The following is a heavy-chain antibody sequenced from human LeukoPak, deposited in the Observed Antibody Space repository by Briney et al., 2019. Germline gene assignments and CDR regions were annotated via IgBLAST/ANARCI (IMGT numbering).Heavy chain of an antibody. Sequence: GSLRLSCAASGFTFSSYWMSWVRQAPGKGLEWVANIKQDGSEKYYVDSVKGRFTISRDNAKNSLYLQTNSLRAEDTAVYYCARDDSDYADLPNWFDPWGQGTLVTVPS. CDR1: GFTFSSYW. D-gene: IGHD4-17*01. CDR2: IKQDGSEK. CDR3: ARDDSDYADLPNWFDP. J-gene: IGHJ5*02. V-gene: IGHV3-7*01.